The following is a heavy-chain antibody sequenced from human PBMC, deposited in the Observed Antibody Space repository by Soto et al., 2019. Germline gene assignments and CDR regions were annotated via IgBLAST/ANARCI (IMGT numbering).Heavy chain of an antibody. CDR2: IKPDESEK. Sequence: EVQLVESGGGLVQPGGSLRLSCTASGFTFSDSWMTWVRQAPGKGLEWVARIKPDESEKKYADSVKGRFSISRDNAKNSMYLQMDSLRGEDTAVYYCVRGGSNYASWGQGNLGTVSS. CDR3: VRGGSNYAS. V-gene: IGHV3-7*01. D-gene: IGHD4-4*01. CDR1: GFTFSDSW. J-gene: IGHJ5*02.